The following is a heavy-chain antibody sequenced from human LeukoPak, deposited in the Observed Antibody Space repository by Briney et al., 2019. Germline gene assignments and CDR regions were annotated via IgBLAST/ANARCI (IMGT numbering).Heavy chain of an antibody. CDR1: GGSISSYY. Sequence: PSETLSLTCTVSGGSISSYYWSWIRQPPGKGLEWIGYFYYSGSTNYNPSLKSRVTISVGTSKNQFSLKLSSVTAADTAMYYCARSKDLTTVTTDYWGQGTLVTVSS. CDR3: ARSKDLTTVTTDY. D-gene: IGHD4-17*01. J-gene: IGHJ4*02. CDR2: FYYSGST. V-gene: IGHV4-59*08.